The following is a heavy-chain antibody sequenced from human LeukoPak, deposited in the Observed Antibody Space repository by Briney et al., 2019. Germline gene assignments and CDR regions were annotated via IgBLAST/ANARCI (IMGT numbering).Heavy chain of an antibody. V-gene: IGHV3-23*01. CDR2: ISDSGSIT. Sequence: GGSLRLSCAASGFAFSSLAMGWVRQAPGKGLEWVSVISDSGSITYYADSVKGRFTISRDNSKNTLFLQMNSLGAEDTAVYYCAKDARRTNGWYFFDYWGQGTLVTVSS. CDR1: GFAFSSLA. D-gene: IGHD6-19*01. J-gene: IGHJ4*02. CDR3: AKDARRTNGWYFFDY.